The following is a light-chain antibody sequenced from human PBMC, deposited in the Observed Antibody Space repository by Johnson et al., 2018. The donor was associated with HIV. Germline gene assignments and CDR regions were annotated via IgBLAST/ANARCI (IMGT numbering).Light chain of an antibody. CDR1: SSNIGNNY. Sequence: QSVLTQPPSVSAAPGQKVTISCSGSSSNIGNNYVSWYQQLPGTAPKLLIYENNKRPSGILDRFSGYKSGTSATLGITGLQTGDEADYYCGTWDTSLSAGGVFGTGTKVTVL. V-gene: IGLV1-51*02. CDR3: GTWDTSLSAGGV. CDR2: ENN. J-gene: IGLJ1*01.